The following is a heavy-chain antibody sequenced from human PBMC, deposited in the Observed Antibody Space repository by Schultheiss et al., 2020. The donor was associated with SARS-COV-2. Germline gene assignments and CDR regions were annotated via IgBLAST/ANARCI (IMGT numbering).Heavy chain of an antibody. CDR2: IKQDGSEK. Sequence: GGSLRLSCAASGFTFSSYWMSWVRQAPGKGLEWVANIKQDGSEKYYVDSVKGRFTISRDNAKNSLYLQMNSLRAKDTAVYYCARVYYYDSSGYYPTGQGTLVTVSS. V-gene: IGHV3-7*01. J-gene: IGHJ5*02. CDR1: GFTFSSYW. D-gene: IGHD3-22*01. CDR3: ARVYYYDSSGYYP.